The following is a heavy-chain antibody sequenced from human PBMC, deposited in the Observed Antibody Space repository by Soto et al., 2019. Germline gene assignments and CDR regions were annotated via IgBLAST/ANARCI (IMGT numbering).Heavy chain of an antibody. CDR1: VFTFTSYA. CDR2: ISGGGSTA. V-gene: IGHV3-23*01. Sequence: GWSLRLSCASSVFTFTSYAMSWVRQAPGKGLEWVAGISGGGSTAFYADSVKGRFTISRDNAKNTVVLQMDSLRAEDTAIYYCAKDSNKYSSSLRGRYFDYWGQGTLVTVSS. D-gene: IGHD3-22*01. J-gene: IGHJ4*02. CDR3: AKDSNKYSSSLRGRYFDY.